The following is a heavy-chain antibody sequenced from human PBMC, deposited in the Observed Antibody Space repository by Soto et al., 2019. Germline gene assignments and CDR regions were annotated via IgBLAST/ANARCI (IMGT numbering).Heavy chain of an antibody. J-gene: IGHJ4*02. V-gene: IGHV3-30*18. CDR2: ISYDSSNK. CDR3: SKLVIGYGSGNTCDDY. CDR1: GFTFSYG. D-gene: IGHD2-15*01. Sequence: VQLLESGGGLIQPGGSLRLSCAASGFTFSYGIHWLRQAPGKGLECVAYISYDSSNKFYGDSVKGRFTISRDNSNNTQFLQRNSLRDADTAVYYCSKLVIGYGSGNTCDDYWGQGTMLAVYS.